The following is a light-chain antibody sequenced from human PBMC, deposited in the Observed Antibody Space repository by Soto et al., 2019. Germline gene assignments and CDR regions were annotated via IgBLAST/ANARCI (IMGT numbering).Light chain of an antibody. Sequence: DIQMTQSPSSLSASVGERVTITCRASRSISDWLAWYQQKPGKAPELLIFDASNLKSGVSSRFSGSGSGTEFTLTISRLQPDDVATYYCLQYSSHSWTFGQGTKVDIK. CDR1: RSISDW. J-gene: IGKJ1*01. CDR3: LQYSSHSWT. CDR2: DAS. V-gene: IGKV1-5*01.